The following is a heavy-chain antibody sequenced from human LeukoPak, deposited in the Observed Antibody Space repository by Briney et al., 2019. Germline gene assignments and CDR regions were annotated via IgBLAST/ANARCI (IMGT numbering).Heavy chain of an antibody. V-gene: IGHV3-48*01. Sequence: PGGSLRLSCAASGFTFSSYCMNWVRQAPGKGLEWISYISSSSSTMYYADSVKGRFTIFRDNAKNSLFLQMDSLRVEATAVYFCARVDCSGGSCYSSLDYWGQGTLITVSS. CDR3: ARVDCSGGSCYSSLDY. J-gene: IGHJ4*02. D-gene: IGHD2-15*01. CDR2: ISSSSSTM. CDR1: GFTFSSYC.